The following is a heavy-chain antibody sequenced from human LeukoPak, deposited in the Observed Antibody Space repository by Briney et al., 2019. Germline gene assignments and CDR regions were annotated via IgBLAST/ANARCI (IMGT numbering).Heavy chain of an antibody. V-gene: IGHV3-30*02. D-gene: IGHD3-22*01. J-gene: IGHJ4*02. CDR3: AKDHYYDSSGYPKPIYFDY. CDR1: GFTFSSYG. Sequence: GSLRLSCAASGFTFSSYGMHWVRQAPGKGLEWVAVIWYDGSNKYYADSVKGRFTISRDNSKNTLYLQMNSLRAEDTAVYYCAKDHYYDSSGYPKPIYFDYWGQGTLVTVSS. CDR2: IWYDGSNK.